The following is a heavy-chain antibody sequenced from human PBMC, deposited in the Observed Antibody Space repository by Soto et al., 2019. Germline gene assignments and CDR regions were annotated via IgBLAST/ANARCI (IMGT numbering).Heavy chain of an antibody. CDR3: ASDYSDYAHYHGMDD. J-gene: IGHJ6*02. D-gene: IGHD4-17*01. V-gene: IGHV3-30-3*01. CDR2: ISYDGSNK. Sequence: QVQLVESGGGVVQPGRSLRLSCAASGFTFSSYAMHWVRQAPGKGLEWVAVISYDGSNKYYADSVKGRFTISRDNSKNTLYLQMNSLRAEDTAVYYCASDYSDYAHYHGMDDWGQGTTVTVSS. CDR1: GFTFSSYA.